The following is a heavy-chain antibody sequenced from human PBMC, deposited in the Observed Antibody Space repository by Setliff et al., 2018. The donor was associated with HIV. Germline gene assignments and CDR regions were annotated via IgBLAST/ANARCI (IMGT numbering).Heavy chain of an antibody. CDR3: ASPYENNSGPDY. J-gene: IGHJ4*02. D-gene: IGHD7-27*01. CDR2: INPNNGDT. V-gene: IGHV1-2*02. Sequence: ASVKVSCKASGYTFTSYPMHWVRQAPGQGLEWMGWINPNNGDTNYEQRFQGRVTMTRDTSITTVYMVLNRLTPGDTAVYYCASPYENNSGPDYRGQGTPVTVSS. CDR1: GYTFTSYP.